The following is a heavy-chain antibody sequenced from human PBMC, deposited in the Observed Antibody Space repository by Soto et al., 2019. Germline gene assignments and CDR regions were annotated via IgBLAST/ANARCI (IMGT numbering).Heavy chain of an antibody. CDR1: GFTFSSYA. Sequence: GGSLRLSCAASGFTFSSYAMSWVRQAPGKGLEWVSAISGSGGSTYYADSVKGRFTISRDNSKNTLYLQMNSLRAEDTAVYYCAKDGTPYSRGWYGFWGQGTLVTLSS. CDR2: ISGSGGST. D-gene: IGHD6-19*01. V-gene: IGHV3-23*01. CDR3: AKDGTPYSRGWYGF. J-gene: IGHJ5*01.